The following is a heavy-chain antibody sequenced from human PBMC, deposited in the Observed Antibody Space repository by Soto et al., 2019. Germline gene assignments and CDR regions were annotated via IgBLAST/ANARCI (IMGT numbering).Heavy chain of an antibody. CDR3: AYMVMAGRGRQYLDY. D-gene: IGHD6-19*01. CDR1: RFTFSSYS. J-gene: IGHJ4*02. Sequence: GGSLRLSCAASRFTFSSYSMSWVRQAPGKGLEWVSGFRTGGDDDTTYYTDSVKGRFTISRDNSKNTLFLQMNSLRAEDTAIYYCAYMVMAGRGRQYLDYRGPGTLVTVS. CDR2: FRTGGDDDTT. V-gene: IGHV3-23*01.